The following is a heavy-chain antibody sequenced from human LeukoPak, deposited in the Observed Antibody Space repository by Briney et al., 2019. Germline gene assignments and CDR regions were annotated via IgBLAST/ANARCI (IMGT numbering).Heavy chain of an antibody. Sequence: PGGSLRLSCAASGFTVSSNYMSWVRQAPGKGLEWVSVIYSCGSTYYADSVKGRFTISRDNAKNTLYLQMNSLRAEDTAVYYCAKGIATREDYWGQGTLVTVSS. V-gene: IGHV3-66*03. CDR1: GFTVSSNY. CDR2: IYSCGST. CDR3: AKGIATREDY. D-gene: IGHD6-6*01. J-gene: IGHJ4*02.